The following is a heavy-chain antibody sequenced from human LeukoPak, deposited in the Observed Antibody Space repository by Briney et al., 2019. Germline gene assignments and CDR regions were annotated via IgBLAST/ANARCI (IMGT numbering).Heavy chain of an antibody. CDR2: IWYDGSNK. V-gene: IGHV3-33*01. J-gene: IGHJ3*02. CDR3: ARANYYDSSGYPGAFDI. CDR1: GFTFSSYG. D-gene: IGHD3-22*01. Sequence: PGRSLRLSCAASGFTFSSYGMHWVHQAPGKGLEWVAVIWYDGSNKYYADSVKGRFTISRDNSKNTLYLQMNSLRAEDTAVYYCARANYYDSSGYPGAFDIWGQGTMVTVSS.